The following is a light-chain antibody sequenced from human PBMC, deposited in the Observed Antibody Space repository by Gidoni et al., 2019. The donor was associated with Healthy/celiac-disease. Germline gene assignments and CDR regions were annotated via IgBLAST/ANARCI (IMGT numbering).Light chain of an antibody. J-gene: IGKJ3*01. CDR2: DAS. CDR3: QQRSNWAFT. CDR1: QSVSSY. V-gene: IGKV3-11*01. Sequence: EIVLTPAPATLSLSPGDRATLTCRASQSVSSYLAWYQQKPGQAPRLLIYDASNRATGIPARFSGSGSGTDFTLTISSLEPEDFAVYYCQQRSNWAFTFGPGTKVDIK.